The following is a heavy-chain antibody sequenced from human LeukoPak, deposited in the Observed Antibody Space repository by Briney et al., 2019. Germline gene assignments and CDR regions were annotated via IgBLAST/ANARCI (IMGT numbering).Heavy chain of an antibody. V-gene: IGHV3-23*01. Sequence: PGGSLRLSCAASGLTVSSNYMSWVRQAPGKGLEWVSAISGSGGSTYYADSVKGRFTISRDNSKNTLYLQMNSLRAEDTAVYYCHLSSSWGFDYWGQGTLVTVSS. D-gene: IGHD6-13*01. CDR3: HLSSSWGFDY. J-gene: IGHJ4*02. CDR2: ISGSGGST. CDR1: GLTVSSNY.